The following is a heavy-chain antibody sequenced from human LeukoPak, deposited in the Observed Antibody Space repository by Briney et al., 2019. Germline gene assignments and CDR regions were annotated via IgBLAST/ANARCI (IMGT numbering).Heavy chain of an antibody. CDR1: GVSISTGRY. J-gene: IGHJ4*02. CDR3: ARRGFGDYIDY. D-gene: IGHD3-10*01. CDR2: IYHRGST. V-gene: IGHV4-38-2*02. Sequence: SETLSLTCTVSGVSISTGRYWGWIRQSPGKGLEWIGEIYHRGSTNYHPSLKSRVTISVDNSKNHLSLKLDSVTAADTAVYYCARRGFGDYIDYWGQGTLVTVSS.